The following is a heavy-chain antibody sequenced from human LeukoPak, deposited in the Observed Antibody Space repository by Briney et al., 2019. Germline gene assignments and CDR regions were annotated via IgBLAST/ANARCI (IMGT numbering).Heavy chain of an antibody. J-gene: IGHJ4*02. Sequence: GGSLRLSCAAYGYIVNNNFMSWVRQAPGKGLEWVSVIYTGGYTYYADSVQGRFTISRENSQNPLHLQMNSLTAEETAVYFCASEGAPIMPRAFDYCGQGTLVTVSS. CDR1: GYIVNNNF. CDR3: ASEGAPIMPRAFDY. D-gene: IGHD1-26*01. CDR2: IYTGGYT. V-gene: IGHV3-66*01.